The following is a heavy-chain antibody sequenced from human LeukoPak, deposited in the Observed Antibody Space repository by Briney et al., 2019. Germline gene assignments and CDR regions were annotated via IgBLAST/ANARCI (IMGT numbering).Heavy chain of an antibody. Sequence: GSSVKVSCKASGGTFSSYAISWVRQAPGQGLEWMGRIIPILGIANYAQKFQGRVTITADKSTSTAYMELSSLRSEDTAVYYCARGGLRGYSYGQHHSLFDYWGQGTLVTVSS. D-gene: IGHD5-18*01. J-gene: IGHJ4*02. CDR3: ARGGLRGYSYGQHHSLFDY. CDR1: GGTFSSYA. CDR2: IIPILGIA. V-gene: IGHV1-69*04.